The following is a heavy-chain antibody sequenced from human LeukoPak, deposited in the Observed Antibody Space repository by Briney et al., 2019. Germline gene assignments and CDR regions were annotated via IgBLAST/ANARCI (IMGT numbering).Heavy chain of an antibody. CDR3: ATAETISSGWCVGIY. CDR1: GYTFSSYG. V-gene: IGHV1-18*01. CDR2: ISAYNGNT. J-gene: IGHJ4*02. D-gene: IGHD6-19*01. Sequence: ASVKVSCKASGYTFSSYGISWVRQAPGQGLEWMGWISAYNGNTNYAQKLQGRVTMTTDTSTSTAYMELRSLRSDDTAVYYCATAETISSGWCVGIYWGQGTLVTVSS.